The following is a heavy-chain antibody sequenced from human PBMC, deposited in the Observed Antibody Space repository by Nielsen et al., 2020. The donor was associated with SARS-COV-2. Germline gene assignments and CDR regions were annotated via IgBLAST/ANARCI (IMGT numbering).Heavy chain of an antibody. V-gene: IGHV4-59*11. J-gene: IGHJ4*02. Sequence: SETLSLTCTVSRGSIRSHSWDWIRQPPGKGRGWIGYIHSSGRPKYNRSLKSRVTISVDTSKHHFTLKLTSVTAADTAVYYCARARGQQLVPTYWGQGTLVTVSS. CDR1: RGSIRSHS. D-gene: IGHD6-13*01. CDR2: IHSSGRP. CDR3: ARARGQQLVPTY.